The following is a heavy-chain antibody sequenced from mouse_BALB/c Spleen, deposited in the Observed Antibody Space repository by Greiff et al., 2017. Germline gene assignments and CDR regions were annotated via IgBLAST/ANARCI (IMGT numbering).Heavy chain of an antibody. J-gene: IGHJ1*01. Sequence: EVKLQESGAELVRPGALVKLSCKASGFNIKDYYMHWVKQRPEQGLEWIGWIDPENGNTIYDPKFQGKASITADTSSNTAYLQLSSLTSEDTAVYYCARDGSSYWYFDVWGAGTTVTVSS. CDR2: IDPENGNT. D-gene: IGHD1-1*01. CDR3: ARDGSSYWYFDV. V-gene: IGHV14-1*02. CDR1: GFNIKDYY.